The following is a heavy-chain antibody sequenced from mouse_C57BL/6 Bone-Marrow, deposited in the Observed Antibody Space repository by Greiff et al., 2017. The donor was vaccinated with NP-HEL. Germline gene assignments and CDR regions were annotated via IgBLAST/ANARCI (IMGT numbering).Heavy chain of an antibody. CDR1: GYTFTDYY. CDR3: ARAYWYFDV. CDR2: INPYNGGT. Sequence: EVQLQQSGPVLVKPGASVKMSCKASGYTFTDYYMNWVKQSPGKSLEWIGVINPYNGGTSYNQKFKGKATLTVDKSSSTAYMELNSLTSEDSAVYYCARAYWYFDVWGTGTTVTVSS. V-gene: IGHV1-19*01. J-gene: IGHJ1*03.